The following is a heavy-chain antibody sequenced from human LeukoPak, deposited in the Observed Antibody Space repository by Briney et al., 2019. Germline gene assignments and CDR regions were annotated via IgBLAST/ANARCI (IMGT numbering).Heavy chain of an antibody. CDR1: GFTFSSYE. Sequence: GGSLRLSCAASGFTFSSYEMNWVRQAPGKGLEWVSYISSSGTTIYYADSVKGRFTISKDNAKNSLYLQMNSLRAEDTAVYYCARQSRQQLASDYWGQGTLVTVSS. CDR3: ARQSRQQLASDY. J-gene: IGHJ4*02. V-gene: IGHV3-48*03. D-gene: IGHD6-13*01. CDR2: ISSSGTTI.